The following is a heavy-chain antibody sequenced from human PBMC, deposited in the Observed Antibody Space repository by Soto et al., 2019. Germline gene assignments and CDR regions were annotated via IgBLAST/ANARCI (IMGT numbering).Heavy chain of an antibody. Sequence: GGSLRLSCAASGFTFSSYIMNWVRQAPGKGLEWVSSISSSSSYIYYADSVKGRFTISRDNAKNSLYLEMNSLRAEDTAVYYCARESEDLTSNFDYWGQGTLVTVPQ. J-gene: IGHJ4*02. CDR3: ARESEDLTSNFDY. CDR1: GFTFSSYI. CDR2: ISSSSSYI. V-gene: IGHV3-21*06.